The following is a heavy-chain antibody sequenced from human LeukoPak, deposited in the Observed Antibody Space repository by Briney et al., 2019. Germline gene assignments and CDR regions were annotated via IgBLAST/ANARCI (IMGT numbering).Heavy chain of an antibody. CDR2: INSDGSST. Sequence: GGSLRLSCAASGFTFSSYWMHWVRQAPGKGLVWVSRINSDGSSTSYAHSVKGRFTISRDNAKNTLYLQMNSLRAEDTAVYYCARGSSGYLAGYFDYWGQGTLVTVSS. D-gene: IGHD3-22*01. CDR3: ARGSSGYLAGYFDY. CDR1: GFTFSSYW. J-gene: IGHJ4*02. V-gene: IGHV3-74*01.